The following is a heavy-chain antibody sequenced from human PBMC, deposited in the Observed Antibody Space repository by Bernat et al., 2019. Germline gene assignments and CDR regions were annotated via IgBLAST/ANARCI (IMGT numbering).Heavy chain of an antibody. D-gene: IGHD1-26*01. CDR3: ARGHEGATPGGY. CDR2: FISIVGTA. CDR1: GGTFSSYA. V-gene: IGHV1-69*12. J-gene: IGHJ4*02. Sequence: QVQLVQSGAEVKKPGSSVKVSCKASGGTFSSYAISWVRQAPGQGLEWMGGFISIVGTANYAQKFQGRVTITAGESTSTAYMELSSLRSEDTAVYYCARGHEGATPGGYWGRGTLVTVSS.